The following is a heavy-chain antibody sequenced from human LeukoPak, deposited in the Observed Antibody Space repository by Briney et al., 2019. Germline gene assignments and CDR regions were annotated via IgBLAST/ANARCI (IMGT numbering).Heavy chain of an antibody. D-gene: IGHD3-10*01. CDR3: ARDGWFGVYYFYY. CDR2: IGSSSSYI. V-gene: IGHV3-21*01. Sequence: GGSLRLSRAASVFTFSSYSMNSVRQAPGQGLEWVSAIGSSSSYIYYADSVKGRFTISRDNAKNSLYLQRNSLRAEDAPVYYCARDGWFGVYYFYYWGEGTQVTVSP. CDR1: VFTFSSYS. J-gene: IGHJ4*02.